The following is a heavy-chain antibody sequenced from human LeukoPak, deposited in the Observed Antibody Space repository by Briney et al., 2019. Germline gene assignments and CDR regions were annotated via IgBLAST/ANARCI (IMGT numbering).Heavy chain of an antibody. CDR3: LGGTGWIFDY. CDR2: INSDGSST. J-gene: IGHJ4*02. Sequence: PGGSLRLSCAASGFTFSSYWMHWARQAPGKGLVWVSRINSDGSSTSYADSVKGRFTISRDNAKNTLYLQMNSLRAEDTAVYYCLGGTGWIFDYWGQGTLVTVSS. D-gene: IGHD6-19*01. CDR1: GFTFSSYW. V-gene: IGHV3-74*01.